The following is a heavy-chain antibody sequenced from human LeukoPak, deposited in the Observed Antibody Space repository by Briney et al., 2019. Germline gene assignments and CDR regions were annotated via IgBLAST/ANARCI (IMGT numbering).Heavy chain of an antibody. Sequence: GGSLRLSCAASGFTFSSYAMSWVRQAPGRGLEWVSAISGSGGSTYYADSVKGRFTISRDNSKNTLYLQMNSLRAEDTAVYYCAKVDDSSGYPSYFDYWGQGTLVTVSS. D-gene: IGHD3-22*01. CDR3: AKVDDSSGYPSYFDY. CDR1: GFTFSSYA. CDR2: ISGSGGST. V-gene: IGHV3-23*01. J-gene: IGHJ4*02.